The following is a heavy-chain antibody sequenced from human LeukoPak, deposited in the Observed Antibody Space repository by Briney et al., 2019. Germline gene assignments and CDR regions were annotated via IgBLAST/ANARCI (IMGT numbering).Heavy chain of an antibody. CDR1: GFTFRSHA. V-gene: IGHV3-23*01. J-gene: IGHJ4*02. Sequence: GGSLRLSCVGSGFTFRSHAMSWVRQAPEKGLEFVSGIYENGGTTYYADSVKGRFSISRDNSKNTLYLQMDSLRGEDTAVYYCAKDFRIGYSAHFNYWGQGALVTVSS. CDR2: IYENGGTT. CDR3: AKDFRIGYSAHFNY. D-gene: IGHD2-21*01.